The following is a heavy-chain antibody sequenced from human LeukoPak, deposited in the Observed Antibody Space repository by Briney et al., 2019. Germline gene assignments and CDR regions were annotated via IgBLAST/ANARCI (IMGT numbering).Heavy chain of an antibody. Sequence: PGGSLRLSCAASGFTFSSYSMNWVRQAPGKGLEWVSSISSSSGYIYYADSVKGRFTISRDNAKNSLYLQMNSLRAEDTAVYYCARAEKDSRLDYWGQGTLVTVSS. CDR1: GFTFSSYS. V-gene: IGHV3-21*01. CDR2: ISSSSGYI. CDR3: ARAEKDSRLDY. J-gene: IGHJ4*02. D-gene: IGHD6-13*01.